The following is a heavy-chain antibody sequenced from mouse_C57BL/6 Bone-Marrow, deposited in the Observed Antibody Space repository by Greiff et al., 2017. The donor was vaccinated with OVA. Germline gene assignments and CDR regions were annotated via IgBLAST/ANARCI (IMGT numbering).Heavy chain of an antibody. Sequence: EVKLMESGPELVKPGASVKISCKASGYSFTDYNMNWVKQSNGKSLEWIGVINPNYGTTSYNQKFKGKATLTVDPSSSTAYMQLNSLTSEDAAVYYCAREGYYGLPYWYFDVWGTGTTVTVSS. CDR2: INPNYGTT. CDR1: GYSFTDYN. J-gene: IGHJ1*03. CDR3: AREGYYGLPYWYFDV. D-gene: IGHD2-1*01. V-gene: IGHV1-39*01.